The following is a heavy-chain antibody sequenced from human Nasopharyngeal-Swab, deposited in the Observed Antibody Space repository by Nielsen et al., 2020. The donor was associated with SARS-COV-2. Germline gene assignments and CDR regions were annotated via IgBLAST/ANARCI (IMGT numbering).Heavy chain of an antibody. J-gene: IGHJ4*02. CDR1: GFTFSSYG. Sequence: GGSLRLSCAASGFTFSSYGMHWVRQAPGKGLEWVAVISYDGSNKYYADSVKGRFTISRDNSKNTLYLQMSSLRAEDTAVYYCAKDLTIDYSGYDLRHLFDYWGQGTLVTVSS. V-gene: IGHV3-30*18. CDR3: AKDLTIDYSGYDLRHLFDY. CDR2: ISYDGSNK. D-gene: IGHD5-12*01.